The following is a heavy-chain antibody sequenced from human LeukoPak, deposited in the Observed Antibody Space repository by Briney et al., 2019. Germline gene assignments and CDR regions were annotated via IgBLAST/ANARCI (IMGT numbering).Heavy chain of an antibody. CDR1: GFSFSNSD. Sequence: GGSLRLSCAASGFSFSNSDMHWVRQATGKGLEWVSAIGAGAETYYPDSVKGRFTISRENAKNTLYLQMNSLRAEDTAVYYCAKLATVLVMVYYYMDVWGKGTTVTVPS. V-gene: IGHV3-13*01. CDR3: AKLATVLVMVYYYMDV. J-gene: IGHJ6*03. D-gene: IGHD4-17*01. CDR2: IGAGAET.